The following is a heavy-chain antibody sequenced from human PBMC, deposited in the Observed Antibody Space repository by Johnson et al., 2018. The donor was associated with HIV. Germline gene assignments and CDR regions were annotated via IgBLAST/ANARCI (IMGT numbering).Heavy chain of an antibody. Sequence: QVQLVESGGGVVQPGRSLRLSCAASGFTFSSYGMHWVRQAPGKGLEWVSAISGSGGSTYYADSVKARFTISRDNSKNTLYLQMNSLRAEDTAVYYCARYGYRPEAAFDIWGQGTMVTVSS. D-gene: IGHD5-18*01. CDR2: ISGSGGST. V-gene: IGHV3-NL1*01. CDR3: ARYGYRPEAAFDI. J-gene: IGHJ3*02. CDR1: GFTFSSYG.